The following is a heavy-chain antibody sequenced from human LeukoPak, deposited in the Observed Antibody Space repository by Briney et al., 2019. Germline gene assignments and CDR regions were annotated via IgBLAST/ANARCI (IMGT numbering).Heavy chain of an antibody. CDR1: GFTFSSYW. D-gene: IGHD6-13*01. J-gene: IGHJ6*03. Sequence: GGSLRLSCAASGFTFSSYWMSWVRQAPGKGLEWVANIKQDGSEKYYVDSVKGRFTISRDNAKNSLYLQMNSLSAEDTALYYCARGYSSSWYTYYYYMDVWGKGTTVTVSS. V-gene: IGHV3-7*03. CDR3: ARGYSSSWYTYYYYMDV. CDR2: IKQDGSEK.